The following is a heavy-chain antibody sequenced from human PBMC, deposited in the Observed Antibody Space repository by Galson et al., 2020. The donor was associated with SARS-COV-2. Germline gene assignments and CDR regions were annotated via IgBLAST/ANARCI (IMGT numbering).Heavy chain of an antibody. CDR1: GYTFTSYG. CDR3: ARGEFGGVIVYYYCMDF. D-gene: IGHD3-16*02. Sequence: ASVKVSCKDSGYTFTSYGNSWVRQAPGPGHEGMGWISAYHGNTNHAQKPQGRVTKTTDTSTSTAHMELKSLRSDDTAVYYCARGEFGGVIVYYYCMDFWGQGTTVTVSS. CDR2: ISAYHGNT. J-gene: IGHJ6*02. V-gene: IGHV1-18*04.